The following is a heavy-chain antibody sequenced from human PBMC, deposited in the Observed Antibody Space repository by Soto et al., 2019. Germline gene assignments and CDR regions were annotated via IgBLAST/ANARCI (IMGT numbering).Heavy chain of an antibody. D-gene: IGHD2-8*01. CDR3: ARELEYCSNGVCYPYCDS. CDR2: ISSSSYTI. V-gene: IGHV3-48*04. Sequence: EVQLEESGGGLVQPGGSLRLSCAASGFSFRSYSMNWVRQAPGKGLEWLSDISSSSYTIYYADSVQGRFTFSRDNAKNSLYLQMDSLRAEDTAVYYCARELEYCSNGVCYPYCDSWGQGTLVTVSS. J-gene: IGHJ4*02. CDR1: GFSFRSYS.